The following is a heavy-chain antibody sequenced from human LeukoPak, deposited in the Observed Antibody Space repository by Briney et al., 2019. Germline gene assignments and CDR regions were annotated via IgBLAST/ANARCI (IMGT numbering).Heavy chain of an antibody. D-gene: IGHD2-21*02. CDR1: GFTFSGSA. CDR2: IRSRSKKYGT. Sequence: PGGSLKLSCAASGFTFSGSAVHWVRQASGKGLEWLGRIRSRSKKYGTSYAASVRGRFTISRDDSKNTAYLQMNSLKTEDTAVYYCSRPAHCGVDCNSEDADYWGQGTLVTVSS. V-gene: IGHV3-73*01. CDR3: SRPAHCGVDCNSEDADY. J-gene: IGHJ4*02.